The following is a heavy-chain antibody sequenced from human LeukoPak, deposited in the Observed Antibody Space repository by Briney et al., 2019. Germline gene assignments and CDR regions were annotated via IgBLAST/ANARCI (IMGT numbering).Heavy chain of an antibody. D-gene: IGHD3-10*01. CDR2: ISSSSSYT. CDR3: ARDHGSGTTYFDY. Sequence: GGSLRLSCAASGFTFSDYYMSWIRQAPGKGLEWVSYISSSSSYTNYADSVKGRFTIPRDNAKNSLYLQMNSLRAEDTAVYYCARDHGSGTTYFDYWGQGTLVTVSS. V-gene: IGHV3-11*05. J-gene: IGHJ4*02. CDR1: GFTFSDYY.